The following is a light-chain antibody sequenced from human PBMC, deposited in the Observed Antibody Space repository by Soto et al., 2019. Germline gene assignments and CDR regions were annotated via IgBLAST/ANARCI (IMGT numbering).Light chain of an antibody. CDR1: PSVSSSY. J-gene: IGKJ4*01. V-gene: IGKV3-20*01. CDR3: QQYCSSLT. Sequence: EIVLTQSPGTLSLSPGERATLSCRASPSVSSSYLAWYQQKPVQAPRLLIYGASSRATGIPDRFSGRGSVTDFTLTISRLEPDDFAVYYCQQYCSSLTFGGGTKVEIK. CDR2: GAS.